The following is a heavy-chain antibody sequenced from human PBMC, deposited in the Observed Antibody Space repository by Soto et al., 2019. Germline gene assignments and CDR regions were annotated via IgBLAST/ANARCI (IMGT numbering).Heavy chain of an antibody. CDR1: GGTFKTES. V-gene: IGHV1-69*13. CDR2: ILPASGTA. Sequence: QVRLVQSGAEVKKPGSSVKVSCKYSGGTFKTESINWLRQASGQGLEWMGNILPASGTADYAPKFHGRVTITADQATTTAYRDLSTLTSQDTAFYFGSRGPEYGGNSDAFDIWGQWTLVTVSS. D-gene: IGHD4-17*01. J-gene: IGHJ3*02. CDR3: SRGPEYGGNSDAFDI.